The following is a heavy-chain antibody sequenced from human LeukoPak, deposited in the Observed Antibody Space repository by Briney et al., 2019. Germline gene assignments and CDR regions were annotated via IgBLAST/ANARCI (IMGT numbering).Heavy chain of an antibody. J-gene: IGHJ6*02. V-gene: IGHV1-69*04. CDR2: IIPILGIA. D-gene: IGHD3-3*01. Sequence: GASVKVSCKASGGTFSSYAISWVRQAPGQGLEWMGRIIPILGIADYAQKFQGRVTITADKSTSTAYMELSSLRSEDTAVYYCARVLVLRFLEWADYYGMDVWGQGTTVTVSS. CDR3: ARVLVLRFLEWADYYGMDV. CDR1: GGTFSSYA.